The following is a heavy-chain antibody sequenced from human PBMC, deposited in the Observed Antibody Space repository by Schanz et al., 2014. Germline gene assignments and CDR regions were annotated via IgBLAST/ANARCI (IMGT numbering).Heavy chain of an antibody. CDR3: ARDAVALVPEYFMDV. D-gene: IGHD2-15*01. V-gene: IGHV3-33*01. CDR1: GFTFSRFG. CDR2: VWSDGNTK. J-gene: IGHJ6*03. Sequence: QVYLVESGGGLVQPGGSLRLSCATSGFTFSRFGMHWVRQAPGKGPEWVALVWSDGNTKYYVDSVKGRFTISRDNSMNTLHLQMDGLRVEDTAVYYCARDAVALVPEYFMDVWGKGTPVTVSS.